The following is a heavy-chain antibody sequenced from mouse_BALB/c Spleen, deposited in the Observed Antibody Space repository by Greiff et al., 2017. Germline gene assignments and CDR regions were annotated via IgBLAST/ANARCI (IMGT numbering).Heavy chain of an antibody. Sequence: QVQLKESGPELVKPGASVKISCKASGYTFTDYYINWVKQKPGQGLEWIGWIYPGSGNTKYNEKFKGKATLTVDTSSSTAYMQLSSLTSEDTAVYFCARLGGITTVRPYYYAMDYWGQGTSVTVSS. D-gene: IGHD1-1*01. CDR3: ARLGGITTVRPYYYAMDY. J-gene: IGHJ4*01. CDR1: GYTFTDYY. V-gene: IGHV1-84*02. CDR2: IYPGSGNT.